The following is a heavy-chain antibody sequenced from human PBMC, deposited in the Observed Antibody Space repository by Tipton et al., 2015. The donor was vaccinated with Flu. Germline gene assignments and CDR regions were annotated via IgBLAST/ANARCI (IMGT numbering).Heavy chain of an antibody. CDR2: ISGSGGSI. J-gene: IGHJ4*02. CDR3: AKVAVAAPRRSHYFDY. CDR1: GFTFSSYA. Sequence: SLRLSCVASGFTFSSYAMDWVRQAPGKGLEWVSGISGSGGSIYYADSVKGRFTISRDNSKNTLYLQMSSLRAEDTATYYCAKVAVAAPRRSHYFDYWGQGTLVTVSS. D-gene: IGHD6-13*01. V-gene: IGHV3-23*01.